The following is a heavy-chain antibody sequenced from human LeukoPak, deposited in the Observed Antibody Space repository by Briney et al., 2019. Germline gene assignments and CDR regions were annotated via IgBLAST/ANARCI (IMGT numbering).Heavy chain of an antibody. CDR3: ARGGIKTYSSGWYGEYFQH. CDR2: ISSSSSYI. Sequence: GGSLRLSCAASGFTFNSYSMNWVRQAPGKGLEWVSSISSSSSYIYYADSVKGRFTISRDNAKNSLYLQMNSLRAEDTAVYYCARGGIKTYSSGWYGEYFQHWGQGTLVTVSS. V-gene: IGHV3-21*01. D-gene: IGHD6-19*01. J-gene: IGHJ1*01. CDR1: GFTFNSYS.